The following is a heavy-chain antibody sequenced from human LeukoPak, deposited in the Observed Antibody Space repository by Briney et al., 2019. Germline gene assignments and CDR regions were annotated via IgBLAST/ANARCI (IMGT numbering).Heavy chain of an antibody. CDR3: ARGKGWIDP. V-gene: IGHV3-7*01. Sequence: GGSLRLSCAASGITFSNYAMGWVRQAPGKEPEWVGNINEDGSEKNYVDSVKGRFTISRDNAKNSVYLQMNSLRVEEMAVYYCARGKGWIDPWGQGTLVTVSS. CDR2: INEDGSEK. J-gene: IGHJ5*02. CDR1: GITFSNYA.